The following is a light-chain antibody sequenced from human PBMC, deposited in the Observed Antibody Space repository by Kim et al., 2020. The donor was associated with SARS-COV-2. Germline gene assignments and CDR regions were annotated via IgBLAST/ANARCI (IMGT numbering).Light chain of an antibody. CDR2: EVT. CDR1: SSDIGGYNY. V-gene: IGLV2-8*01. Sequence: GQSVTISCTGTSSDIGGYNYVSWYQQHPGKAPKLVIYEVTKRPSGVPDRFSGSKSGNTASLTVSGLRAEDEADYYCSSYAGSNNYVFGIGTKVTVL. J-gene: IGLJ1*01. CDR3: SSYAGSNNYV.